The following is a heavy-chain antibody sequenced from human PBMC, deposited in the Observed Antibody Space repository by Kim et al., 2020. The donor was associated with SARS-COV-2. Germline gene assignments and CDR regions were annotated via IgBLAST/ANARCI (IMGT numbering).Heavy chain of an antibody. Sequence: GGSLRLSCAASGFTFSSYGMHWVRQAPGKGLEWVAVISYDGSNKYYADSVKGRFTISRDNSKNTLYLQMNSLRAEDTAVYYCAKDQGDGYSSSWYSVWYYYGMDVWGQGTTVTVSS. CDR1: GFTFSSYG. CDR2: ISYDGSNK. J-gene: IGHJ6*02. V-gene: IGHV3-30*18. D-gene: IGHD6-13*01. CDR3: AKDQGDGYSSSWYSVWYYYGMDV.